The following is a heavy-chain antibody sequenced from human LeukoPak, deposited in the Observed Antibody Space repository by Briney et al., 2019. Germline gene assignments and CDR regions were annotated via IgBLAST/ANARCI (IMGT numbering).Heavy chain of an antibody. Sequence: VASVKVSCKVSGYTLTELSMHWVRQAPGKGLEWMGGFDPEDGETIYAQKFQGRVTMTEDTSTDTAYMELSSLRSEDTAVYYCATDNRKPPGVEYYFDYRGQGTLVTVSS. D-gene: IGHD1-14*01. CDR1: GYTLTELS. J-gene: IGHJ4*02. CDR2: FDPEDGET. V-gene: IGHV1-24*01. CDR3: ATDNRKPPGVEYYFDY.